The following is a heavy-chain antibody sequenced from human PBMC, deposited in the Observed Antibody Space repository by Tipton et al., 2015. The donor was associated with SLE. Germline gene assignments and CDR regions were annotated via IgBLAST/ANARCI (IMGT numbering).Heavy chain of an antibody. V-gene: IGHV6-1*01. Sequence: TLSLTCAISGDSVSTNSAAWTWIRQSPSRGLEWLGRTYYRSKWYSDYAVSVKSRITINPDTSKNQFSLQLTSVTPEDTAVYYCARGFLYDGFQVWGQGTLVTVSS. D-gene: IGHD2-2*02. J-gene: IGHJ1*01. CDR1: GDSVSTNSAA. CDR2: TYYRSKWYS. CDR3: ARGFLYDGFQV.